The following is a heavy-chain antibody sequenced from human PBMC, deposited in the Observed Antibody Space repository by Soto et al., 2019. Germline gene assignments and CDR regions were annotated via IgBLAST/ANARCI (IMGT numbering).Heavy chain of an antibody. J-gene: IGHJ4*02. CDR1: GGSISSYY. Sequence: QVQLQESGPGLVKPSETQSLTCTVSGGSISSYYWSWIRQPPGKGLEWIGYIYYSGSTNYNPSLKSRVTISVDTSKNQFSLKLSSVTAADTAVYYCARVRGNYYDSSGYYSGEYYFDYWGQGTLVTVSS. D-gene: IGHD3-22*01. CDR3: ARVRGNYYDSSGYYSGEYYFDY. CDR2: IYYSGST. V-gene: IGHV4-59*01.